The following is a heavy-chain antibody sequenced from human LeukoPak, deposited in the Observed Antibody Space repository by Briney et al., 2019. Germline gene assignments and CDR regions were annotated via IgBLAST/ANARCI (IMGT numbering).Heavy chain of an antibody. CDR1: GGSISSYY. Sequence: PSETLSLTCTVSGGSISSYYWSWIRQPPGKGLEWIGYIYTSGSTNYNPSLKSRVTISVDTSKNQFSLRLSSVTAADTAVYYCARRRGRTFYFDYWGQGTLVTVSS. D-gene: IGHD3-16*01. CDR3: ARRRGRTFYFDY. V-gene: IGHV4-4*09. CDR2: IYTSGST. J-gene: IGHJ4*02.